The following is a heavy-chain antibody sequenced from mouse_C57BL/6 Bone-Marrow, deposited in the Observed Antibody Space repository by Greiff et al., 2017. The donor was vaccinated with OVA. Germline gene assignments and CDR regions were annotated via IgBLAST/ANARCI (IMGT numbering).Heavy chain of an antibody. V-gene: IGHV1-81*01. CDR2: IYPRSGNT. J-gene: IGHJ1*03. CDR1: GYTFTSYG. CDR3: ARGIITTVVSLPYWYFDV. D-gene: IGHD1-1*01. Sequence: LEESGAELARPGASVKLSCKASGYTFTSYGISWVKQRTGQGLEWIGEIYPRSGNTYYNEKFKGKATLTADKSSSTAYMELRSLTSEDSAVYFCARGIITTVVSLPYWYFDVWGTGTTVTVSS.